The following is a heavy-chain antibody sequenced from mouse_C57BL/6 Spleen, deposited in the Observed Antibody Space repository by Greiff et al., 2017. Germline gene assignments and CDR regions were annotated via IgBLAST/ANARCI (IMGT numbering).Heavy chain of an antibody. CDR3: ARPTGNLYYFDY. CDR1: GFTFSDYY. D-gene: IGHD4-1*02. V-gene: IGHV5-16*01. J-gene: IGHJ2*01. CDR2: INYDGSST. Sequence: DVKLVESEGGLVQPGSSMKLSCTASGFTFSDYYMAWVRQVPEKGLEWVANINYDGSSTYYLDSLKSRFIISRDNAKNILYLQMSSLKSEDTATYYCARPTGNLYYFDYWGQGTTLTVSS.